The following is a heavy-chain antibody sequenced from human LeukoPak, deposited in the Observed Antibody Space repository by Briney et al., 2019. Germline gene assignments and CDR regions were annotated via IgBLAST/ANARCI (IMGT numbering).Heavy chain of an antibody. CDR2: VSYSGST. CDR3: ARLGGITMIVGGGNYFDY. D-gene: IGHD3-22*01. J-gene: IGHJ4*02. V-gene: IGHV4-59*08. Sequence: SETLSLTCTVSGGSISGYYWSWIRQPPGKGLEWVGYVSYSGSTNYNPSLKSRITISVDTSREQFSLKLSSVTAADTAVYYCARLGGITMIVGGGNYFDYWGQGTLVTVSS. CDR1: GGSISGYY.